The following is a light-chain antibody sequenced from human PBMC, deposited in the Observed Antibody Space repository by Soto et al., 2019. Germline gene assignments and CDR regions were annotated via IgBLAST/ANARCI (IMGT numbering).Light chain of an antibody. J-gene: IGKJ5*01. CDR2: DAS. Sequence: DIQMTQSPSSLSASVGDRVTITCRASQDISNYLNWYQQRPGKAHKLLIYDASNLERGVPSRFSGTRAGAHFTFAITSLKPEDVATYYCQQSDSLPITFRQGTRLEI. CDR3: QQSDSLPIT. CDR1: QDISNY. V-gene: IGKV1-33*01.